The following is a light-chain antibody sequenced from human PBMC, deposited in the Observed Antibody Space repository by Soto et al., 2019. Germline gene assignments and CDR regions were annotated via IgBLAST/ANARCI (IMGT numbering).Light chain of an antibody. J-gene: IGKJ1*01. CDR2: DAS. CDR1: QSVSSN. CDR3: QQYDNWPRT. Sequence: EIVQTQYPATLSVSPGERATLSCRASQSVSSNLAWYQQKPGQPPRLLIYDASTRATGIPSRFSGSGSGTEFTLTISSLKSEDFAVYYCQQYDNWPRTFGQGTKVDIK. V-gene: IGKV3-15*01.